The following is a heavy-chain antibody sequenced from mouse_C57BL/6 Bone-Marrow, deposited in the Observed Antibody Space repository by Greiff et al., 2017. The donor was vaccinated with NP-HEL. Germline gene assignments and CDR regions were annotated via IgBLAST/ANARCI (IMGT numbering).Heavy chain of an antibody. J-gene: IGHJ3*01. Sequence: VQLQQSGTVLARPGASVKMSCKTSGYTFTSYWMHWVKQRPGQGLEWIGAIYPGNSDTSYNQKFKGKAKLTADTSASTAYMELSSLTNEDSAVYYCTRSYYYGSTQFAYWGQGTLVTVSA. CDR1: GYTFTSYW. CDR3: TRSYYYGSTQFAY. D-gene: IGHD1-1*01. V-gene: IGHV1-5*01. CDR2: IYPGNSDT.